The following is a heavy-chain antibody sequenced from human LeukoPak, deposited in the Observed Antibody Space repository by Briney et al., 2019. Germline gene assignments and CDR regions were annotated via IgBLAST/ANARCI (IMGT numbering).Heavy chain of an antibody. D-gene: IGHD1-26*01. CDR3: AKDQGRLGASMADS. Sequence: GGSLRLSCAAPRLSLSSYGMHWVRQAPGKGLEWLTFIHYDGSNKYYANSVAGRFTTSRDNSKNTLYLQMNSLRPEDTAVYYCAKDQGRLGASMADSWGPGTLVTVSS. CDR2: IHYDGSNK. CDR1: RLSLSSYG. V-gene: IGHV3-30*02. J-gene: IGHJ4*02.